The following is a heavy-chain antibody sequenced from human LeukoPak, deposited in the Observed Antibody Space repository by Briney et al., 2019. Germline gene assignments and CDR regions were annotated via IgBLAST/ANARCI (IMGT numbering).Heavy chain of an antibody. CDR1: GGSISGYY. CDR3: ARQEIGNCSTTSCYSFDY. CDR2: INHSGST. D-gene: IGHD2-2*02. V-gene: IGHV4-34*01. J-gene: IGHJ4*02. Sequence: SETLSLTCAVYGGSISGYYWSWIRQPPGKGLEWIGAINHSGSTKYNPSLKRRVSISVDTAQNQFSLKLLSSVTAADTAVYYCARQEIGNCSTTSCYSFDYWGQGTLVTVSS.